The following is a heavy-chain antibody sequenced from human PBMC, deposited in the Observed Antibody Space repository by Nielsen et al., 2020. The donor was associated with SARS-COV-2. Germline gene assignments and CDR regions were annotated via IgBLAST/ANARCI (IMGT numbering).Heavy chain of an antibody. D-gene: IGHD2-15*01. CDR3: ASARDCGGSTCFSHPYYGMDV. CDR1: GFTLSRYW. CDR2: ISSDGTKT. V-gene: IGHV3-74*01. J-gene: IGHJ6*02. Sequence: GESLRLSCAASGFTLSRYWMNWVRQVPGKGLAWVSRISSDGTKTTYADPVKGRFTISRDNAKNTLYLQMNSLRVEDTAAYYCASARDCGGSTCFSHPYYGMDVWGQGTTVSVSS.